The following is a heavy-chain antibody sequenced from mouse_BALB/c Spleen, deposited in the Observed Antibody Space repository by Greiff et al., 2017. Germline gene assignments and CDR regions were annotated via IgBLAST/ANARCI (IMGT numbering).Heavy chain of an antibody. CDR2: IRNKANGYTT. CDR1: GFTFTDYY. Sequence: EVKLMESGGGLVQPGGSLRLSCATSGFTFTDYYMSWVRQPPGKALEWLGFIRNKANGYTTEYSASVKGRFTISRDNSQSILYLQMNTLRAEDSATYYCARDRGGNYFYAMDYWGQGTSVTVSS. CDR3: ARDRGGNYFYAMDY. V-gene: IGHV7-3*02. D-gene: IGHD2-1*01. J-gene: IGHJ4*01.